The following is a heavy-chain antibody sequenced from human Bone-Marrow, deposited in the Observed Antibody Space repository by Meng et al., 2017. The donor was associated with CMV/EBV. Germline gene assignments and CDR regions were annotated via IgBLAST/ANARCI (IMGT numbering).Heavy chain of an antibody. Sequence: GGSLRLSCAASGFTFSSYSMNWVRQAPGKGLEWVSSISSSSSFIYYADSVKGRFTISRDNAKNSLYLQMNSLRAEDTAVHYCARATPSAIFGVVQMAYYYGMDVWGQGTTVTVSS. CDR3: ARATPSAIFGVVQMAYYYGMDV. J-gene: IGHJ6*02. V-gene: IGHV3-21*01. CDR2: ISSSSSFI. D-gene: IGHD3-3*01. CDR1: GFTFSSYS.